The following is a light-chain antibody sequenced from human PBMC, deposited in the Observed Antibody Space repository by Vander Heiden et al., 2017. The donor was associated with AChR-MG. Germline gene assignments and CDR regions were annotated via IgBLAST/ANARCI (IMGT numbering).Light chain of an antibody. CDR1: SSDVGSYDY. CDR3: SSYTSSSPVV. CDR2: DVS. J-gene: IGLJ2*01. Sequence: QSALTQPASVSGSPGQSITISCTGTSSDVGSYDYVSWYQKHPGKAPKLMIYDVSNRPSGVSNRFSGSKSGNTASLTISGLQAEDEADYYCSSYTSSSPVVFGGGTKLTVL. V-gene: IGLV2-14*01.